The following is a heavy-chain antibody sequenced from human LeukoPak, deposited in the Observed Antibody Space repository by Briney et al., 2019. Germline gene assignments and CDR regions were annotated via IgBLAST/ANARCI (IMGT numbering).Heavy chain of an antibody. D-gene: IGHD2-15*01. V-gene: IGHV1-69*13. Sequence: GASVKVSCKASGGTFSSYAISWVRQAPGQGLEWMGWIIPIFGTANYAQKFQGRVTITADESTSTAYMELSSLRSEDTAVYYCARGDVVVVAAIRPYYYGMDVWGQGTTVTVSS. CDR2: IIPIFGTA. CDR3: ARGDVVVVAAIRPYYYGMDV. CDR1: GGTFSSYA. J-gene: IGHJ6*02.